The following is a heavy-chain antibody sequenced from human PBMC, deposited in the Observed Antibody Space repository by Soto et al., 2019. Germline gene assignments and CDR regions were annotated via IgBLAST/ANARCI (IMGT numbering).Heavy chain of an antibody. J-gene: IGHJ5*01. CDR1: GGSFNNDY. V-gene: IGHV4-59*01. D-gene: IGHD3-22*01. Sequence: QVHLQESGPGLVKPSETLSLSCTISGGSFNNDYWTWIRQSPGKGLEWIWYIVHSGITDYNPSVKSPFTISIDKSNNLFALKLTSVTAADTAVYYCARDGYFYYSAGYYRTLDSWGQGILITVSS. CDR2: IVHSGIT. CDR3: ARDGYFYYSAGYYRTLDS.